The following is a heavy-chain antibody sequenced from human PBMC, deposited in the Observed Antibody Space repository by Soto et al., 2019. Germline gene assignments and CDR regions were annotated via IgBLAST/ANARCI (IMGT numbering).Heavy chain of an antibody. J-gene: IGHJ4*02. CDR3: ARALGSWGAYYFDY. Sequence: QITLKESGPTLVKPTQTLTLTCTVSGFSLNTYGVGVGSIRQPPGKALEWLALIYWDDDKRYSPSLKSRLTITKDTSKNQVVLTMTNMDPVDTVTYYCARALGSWGAYYFDYWGQGTLVTVSS. CDR1: GFSLNTYGVG. CDR2: IYWDDDK. V-gene: IGHV2-5*02. D-gene: IGHD3-16*01.